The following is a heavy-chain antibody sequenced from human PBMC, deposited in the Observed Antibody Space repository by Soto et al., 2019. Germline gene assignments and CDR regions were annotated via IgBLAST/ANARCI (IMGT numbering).Heavy chain of an antibody. CDR2: ISGSGGST. D-gene: IGHD1-1*01. CDR3: AKDWAYHDAIGRIYYYYMDV. V-gene: IGHV3-23*01. CDR1: GFTFSSYA. Sequence: PGGSLRLSCAASGFTFSSYAMSWVRQAPGKGLEWVSAISGSGGSTYYADSVKGRFTISRDNSKNTLYLQMNSLRAEDTAVYYCAKDWAYHDAIGRIYYYYMDVWGKGTTVTVSS. J-gene: IGHJ6*03.